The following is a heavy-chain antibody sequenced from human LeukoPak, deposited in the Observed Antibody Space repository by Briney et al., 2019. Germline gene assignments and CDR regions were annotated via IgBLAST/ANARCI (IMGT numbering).Heavy chain of an antibody. D-gene: IGHD5-24*01. CDR2: INPYSGGT. Sequence: ASVKVSCKASEYTFTGYYIHWVRQAPGQGLEWMGWINPYSGGTNHAQKFQDRVTMTRDTSISTVYMELTRLRSDDTAVYYCARDLAFGEMVTNRGAFDIWGQGTMVTVSS. J-gene: IGHJ3*02. CDR3: ARDLAFGEMVTNRGAFDI. V-gene: IGHV1-2*02. CDR1: EYTFTGYY.